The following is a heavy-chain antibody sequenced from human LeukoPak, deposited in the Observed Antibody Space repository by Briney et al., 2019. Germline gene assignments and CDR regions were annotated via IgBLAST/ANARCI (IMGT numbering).Heavy chain of an antibody. V-gene: IGHV1-2*06. CDR2: INPNSGDT. J-gene: IGHJ4*02. CDR1: GYTFTGYH. CDR3: ARDYCSSTSCLFDY. Sequence: PGASVKVSCRASGYTFTGYHMHRVRQAPGQGLEWMGRINPNSGDTNYAQNFQGRVTMTRDTSINTAYMELSRLRSDDTAVYYCARDYCSSTSCLFDYWGQGTLVTVSS. D-gene: IGHD2-2*01.